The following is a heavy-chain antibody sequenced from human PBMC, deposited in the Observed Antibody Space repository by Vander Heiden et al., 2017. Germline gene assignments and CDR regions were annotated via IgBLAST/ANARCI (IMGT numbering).Heavy chain of an antibody. Sequence: EVQLLESGGGLVQPGGSLRLSCAASGFTFSSYAMSWVRQAPGKGLGWVSAISGSGGRTYYADAGKGRFTISRDNSENTLYRQMKSMRAEETAVYYCAKEAHYYGSGPIDYWGQGTMVTVCS. CDR3: AKEAHYYGSGPIDY. J-gene: IGHJ4*02. V-gene: IGHV3-23*01. D-gene: IGHD3-10*01. CDR1: GFTFSSYA. CDR2: ISGSGGRT.